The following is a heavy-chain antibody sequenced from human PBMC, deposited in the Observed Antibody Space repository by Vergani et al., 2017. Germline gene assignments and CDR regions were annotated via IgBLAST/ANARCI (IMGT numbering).Heavy chain of an antibody. CDR2: ISGSGGST. CDR3: AKGSGCRNSVIDY. J-gene: IGHJ4*02. V-gene: IGHV3-23*01. CDR1: GFTFSSYA. D-gene: IGHD4-23*01. Sequence: EVQLLESGGGLVQPGGSLRLSCAASGFTFSSYAMSWVRQAPGKGLEWVSAISGSGGSTYYADSVKGRFTISRDNTKNTLYLQMNSLRAEDTAVYYCAKGSGCRNSVIDYWGQGTLVTVSS.